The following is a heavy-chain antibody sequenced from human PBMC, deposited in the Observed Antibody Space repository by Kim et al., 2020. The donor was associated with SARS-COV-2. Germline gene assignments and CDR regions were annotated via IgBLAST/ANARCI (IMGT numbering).Heavy chain of an antibody. V-gene: IGHV4-39*01. J-gene: IGHJ3*02. D-gene: IGHD3-10*01. CDR3: ARPLTMVQGGHDAFDI. Sequence: SETLSLTCTVSGGSISSSSYYWGWIRQPPGKGLEWIGSIYYSGSTYYNPSLKSRVTISVDTSKNQFSLKLSSVTAADTAVYYCARPLTMVQGGHDAFDIWGQGTMVTVSS. CDR2: IYYSGST. CDR1: GGSISSSSYY.